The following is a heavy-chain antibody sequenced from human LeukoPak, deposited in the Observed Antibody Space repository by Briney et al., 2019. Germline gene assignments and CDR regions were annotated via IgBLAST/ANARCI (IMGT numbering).Heavy chain of an antibody. D-gene: IGHD5-18*01. V-gene: IGHV3-74*01. CDR2: IASDGSST. CDR1: GFTFSSYW. Sequence: AGGSLRLSCAASGFTFSSYWMNWVRQAPGKGLVWVSRIASDGSSTTYADSVKGRFSISRDNAKNTLYLQMNSLRAEDTAVYYCARDRGWIQHDIWGQGTMVTVSS. J-gene: IGHJ3*02. CDR3: ARDRGWIQHDI.